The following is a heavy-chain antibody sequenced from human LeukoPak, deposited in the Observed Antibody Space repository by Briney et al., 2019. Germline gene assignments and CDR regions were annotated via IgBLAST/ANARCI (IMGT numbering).Heavy chain of an antibody. CDR1: GGSVSGGSYY. Sequence: PSETLSLTCTVSGGSVSGGSYYWSWIRQPPGKGLEWIGYIYYSGSTNYNPSLKSRVTISVDTSKNQFSLKLSSVTAADTAVYYCAREDIVVVPAATTNYGMDVWGKGTTVTVSS. D-gene: IGHD2-2*01. CDR2: IYYSGST. V-gene: IGHV4-61*01. CDR3: AREDIVVVPAATTNYGMDV. J-gene: IGHJ6*04.